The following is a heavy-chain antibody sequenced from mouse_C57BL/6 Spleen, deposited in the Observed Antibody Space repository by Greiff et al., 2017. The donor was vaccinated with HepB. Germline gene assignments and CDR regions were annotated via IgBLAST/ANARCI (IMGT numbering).Heavy chain of an antibody. D-gene: IGHD1-1*01. Sequence: VQLQQPGAELVRPGTSVKLSCKASGYTFTSYWMHWVKQRPGQGLEWIGVIDPSDSYTNYNQKFKGKATLTVDTSSSTAYMQLSSLTSEDSAVYYCARRDYGNGDFDYWGQGTTLTVSS. CDR3: ARRDYGNGDFDY. CDR1: GYTFTSYW. J-gene: IGHJ2*01. V-gene: IGHV1-59*01. CDR2: IDPSDSYT.